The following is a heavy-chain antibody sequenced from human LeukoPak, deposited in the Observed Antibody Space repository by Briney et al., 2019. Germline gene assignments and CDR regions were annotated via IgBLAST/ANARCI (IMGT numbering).Heavy chain of an antibody. CDR2: ISWNSGSI. J-gene: IGHJ4*02. V-gene: IGHV3-9*01. Sequence: GGSLRLSCAASGFTFDDYAMHWVRQAPGKGLEWVSGISWNSGSIGYADSVKGRFTISRDNSKNTLYLQMNSLRAEDTAVYYCAKVDYYDSSGYFPLWGRYYFDYWGQGTLVTVSS. CDR1: GFTFDDYA. CDR3: AKVDYYDSSGYFPLWGRYYFDY. D-gene: IGHD3-22*01.